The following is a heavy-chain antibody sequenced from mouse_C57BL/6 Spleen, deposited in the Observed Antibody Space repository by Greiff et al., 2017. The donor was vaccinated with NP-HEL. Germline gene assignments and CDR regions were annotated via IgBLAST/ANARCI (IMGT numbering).Heavy chain of an antibody. V-gene: IGHV5-6*01. CDR2: ISSGGSYT. Sequence: EVQRVESGGDLVKPGGSLKLSCAASGFTFSSYGMSWVRQTPDKRLEWVATISSGGSYTYYPDSVKGRFTISRDNAKNTLYLQMSSLKSEDTAMYYCARHNYDGTMDYWGQGTSVTVSS. D-gene: IGHD1-2*01. J-gene: IGHJ4*01. CDR3: ARHNYDGTMDY. CDR1: GFTFSSYG.